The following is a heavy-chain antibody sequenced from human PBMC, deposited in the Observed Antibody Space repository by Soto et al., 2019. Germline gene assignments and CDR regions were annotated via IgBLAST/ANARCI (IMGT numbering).Heavy chain of an antibody. V-gene: IGHV4-30-2*01. CDR1: GGSISSGGYS. Sequence: QLQLQESGSGLVKPSQTLSLTCAVSGGSISSGGYSWSWIRQPPGKGLEWIGYIYHSGSTYYNPALESLVTISVDRSKNQFSLKPSSVTAADPAVYYCATASPRGYSYGYGSQFYYWGQGTLVTVSS. J-gene: IGHJ4*02. D-gene: IGHD5-18*01. CDR3: ATASPRGYSYGYGSQFYY. CDR2: IYHSGST.